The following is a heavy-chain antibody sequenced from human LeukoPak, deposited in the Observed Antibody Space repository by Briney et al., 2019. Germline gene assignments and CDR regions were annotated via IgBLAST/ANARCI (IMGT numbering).Heavy chain of an antibody. CDR1: GFTFSSYA. D-gene: IGHD3-9*01. J-gene: IGHJ4*02. CDR2: ISGSGGST. CDR3: AKARNLYDIELYYFDY. V-gene: IGHV3-23*01. Sequence: PGGSLRLSCAASGFTFSSYAMSWVRQAPGKGLEWVSAISGSGGSTYYADSVKGRFTISRDNSKSTLYLQMNSLRAEDTAVYYCAKARNLYDIELYYFDYWGQGTLVTVSS.